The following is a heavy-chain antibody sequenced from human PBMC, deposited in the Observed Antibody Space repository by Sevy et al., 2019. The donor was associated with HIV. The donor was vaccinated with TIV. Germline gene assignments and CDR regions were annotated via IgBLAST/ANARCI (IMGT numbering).Heavy chain of an antibody. CDR1: GFTLSDYY. V-gene: IGHV3-11*01. Sequence: GGSLRLSCAASGFTLSDYYMSWIRQAPGKGLEWVSYISSSGSTIYYADSVKGRFTISRDNAKNSLYLQMNSLRADDTAVYYCARGGSSWYYYYYGMDVWGQGTTVTVSS. J-gene: IGHJ6*02. CDR2: ISSSGSTI. CDR3: ARGGSSWYYYYYGMDV. D-gene: IGHD6-13*01.